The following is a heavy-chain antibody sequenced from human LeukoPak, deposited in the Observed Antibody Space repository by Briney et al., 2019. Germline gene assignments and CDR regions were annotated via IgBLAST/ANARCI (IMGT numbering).Heavy chain of an antibody. CDR1: GGSISSYY. Sequence: SEALSLTCTVSGGSISSYYWSWIRQPPGKGLGWIGYIYYSGSTNYNPSLKSRVTISVDTSKNQFSLKLSSVTAADTAVYYCARLPLTWYAFDIWGQGTMVTVSS. CDR3: ARLPLTWYAFDI. J-gene: IGHJ3*02. V-gene: IGHV4-59*01. D-gene: IGHD2-8*02. CDR2: IYYSGST.